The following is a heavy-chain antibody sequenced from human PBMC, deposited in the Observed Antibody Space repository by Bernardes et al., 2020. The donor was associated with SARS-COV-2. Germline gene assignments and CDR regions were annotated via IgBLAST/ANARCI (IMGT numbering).Heavy chain of an antibody. D-gene: IGHD6-19*01. J-gene: IGHJ4*02. CDR3: ARDSSGWPSGGPPFDY. CDR1: GYSFSGYY. Sequence: ASVKVSCKASGYSFSGYYIHWVRQAPGQGLEWMGRTNPNSGDTNYAQKFQGRVTMTSDTSISTVYMELSRLRSGDSAMYYCARDSSGWPSGGPPFDYWGQGTLVTVSS. V-gene: IGHV1-2*02. CDR2: TNPNSGDT.